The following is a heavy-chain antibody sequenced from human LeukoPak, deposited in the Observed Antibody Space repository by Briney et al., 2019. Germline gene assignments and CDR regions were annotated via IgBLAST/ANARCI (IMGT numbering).Heavy chain of an antibody. D-gene: IGHD3-10*01. CDR3: TTSTHSLSGSFRDY. V-gene: IGHV3-15*01. CDR1: GFTFSSYA. J-gene: IGHJ4*02. Sequence: NTGGSLRLSCAASGFTFSSYAMSWVRQAPGKGLEWVGLIRTKADGGTADYAAPVKGRFTISRDDSKNTLYLQMDSLKTEDTAVYYCTTSTHSLSGSFRDYWGQGTLVTVSS. CDR2: IRTKADGGTA.